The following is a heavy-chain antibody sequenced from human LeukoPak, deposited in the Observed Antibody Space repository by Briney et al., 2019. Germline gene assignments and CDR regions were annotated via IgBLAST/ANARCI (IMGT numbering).Heavy chain of an antibody. CDR1: GFSFSSYE. D-gene: IGHD2-15*01. CDR2: INHSGSTI. V-gene: IGHV3-48*03. CDR3: ARGGGNFDY. J-gene: IGHJ4*02. Sequence: GGSLRLSCAASGFSFSSYEMNWVRQAPGKGLEWLSYINHSGSTIYYADSVKGRFTISRDNAKNSLYLQMNSLRAEDTAVYYCARGGGNFDYWGQGTLVTVSS.